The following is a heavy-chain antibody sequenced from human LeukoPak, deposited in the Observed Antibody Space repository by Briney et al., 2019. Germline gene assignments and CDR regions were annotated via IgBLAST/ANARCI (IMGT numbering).Heavy chain of an antibody. Sequence: ASVKVSCKASGDTFINYGISWVRQAPGQGLEWMGWISAYNGNTNTAQKFQGRVTMTTDTSTSAAYMELRSLKSGDTAVYYCATLSPGDADYWGQGTLVTVSS. CDR2: ISAYNGNT. CDR3: ATLSPGDADY. V-gene: IGHV1-18*01. D-gene: IGHD2-21*02. CDR1: GDTFINYG. J-gene: IGHJ4*02.